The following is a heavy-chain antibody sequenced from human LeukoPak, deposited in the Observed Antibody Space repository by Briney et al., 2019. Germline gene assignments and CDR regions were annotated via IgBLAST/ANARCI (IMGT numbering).Heavy chain of an antibody. CDR2: IYYSGST. CDR1: SGSFSGYY. D-gene: IGHD7-27*01. Sequence: SETLSLTCAVYSGSFSGYYWSWIRQPPGKGLEWIGSIYYSGSTYYNPSLKSRVTISVDTSKNQFSLKLSSVTAADTAVYYCARQWGTDYWGQGTLVTVSS. V-gene: IGHV4-34*01. J-gene: IGHJ4*02. CDR3: ARQWGTDY.